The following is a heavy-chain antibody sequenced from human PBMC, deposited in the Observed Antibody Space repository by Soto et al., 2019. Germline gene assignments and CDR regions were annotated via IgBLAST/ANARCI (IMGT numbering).Heavy chain of an antibody. CDR1: GFIFSDYA. J-gene: IGHJ3*01. Sequence: GGSLRLSCTPSGFIFSDYAMSWVRQAPGKGLEWVSSIGGPGTDTYYADYVQGRFTVSRDNSKNTLYLQLNSLRADDTAIYYCAKDGVSRNSVCDPFDVWGQVAMFTVSS. CDR3: AKDGVSRNSVCDPFDV. V-gene: IGHV3-23*01. CDR2: IGGPGTDT. D-gene: IGHD4-4*01.